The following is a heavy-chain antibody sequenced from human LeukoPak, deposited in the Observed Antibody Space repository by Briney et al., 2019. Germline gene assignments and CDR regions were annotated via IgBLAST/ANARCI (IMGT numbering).Heavy chain of an antibody. D-gene: IGHD1-1*01. CDR3: ARDLRLSSAGSLGGY. CDR1: GYTFTSYG. J-gene: IGHJ4*02. Sequence: ASVKVSCKASGYTFTSYGISWVRQAPGQGLEWMGWISAYNGNTNYAQKLRGRVTMTTDTSTSTAYMELRSLRSDDTAVYYCARDLRLSSAGSLGGYWGQGTLVTVSS. CDR2: ISAYNGNT. V-gene: IGHV1-18*01.